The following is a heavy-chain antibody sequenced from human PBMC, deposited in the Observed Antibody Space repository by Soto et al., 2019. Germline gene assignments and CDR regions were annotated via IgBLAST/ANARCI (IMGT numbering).Heavy chain of an antibody. D-gene: IGHD6-19*01. J-gene: IGHJ5*02. CDR3: ARETYSSGWYYWFDP. V-gene: IGHV4-61*01. CDR2: IYYSGST. CDR1: GGSVSSGYYY. Sequence: SETLSLTCTLSGGSVSSGYYYWSWIRQPPGKGLEWVGYIYYSGSTNYNPSLKSRVTISLDTSKNQFSLRLSSVTAADTAVYYCARETYSSGWYYWFDPWGQGTLVTVFS.